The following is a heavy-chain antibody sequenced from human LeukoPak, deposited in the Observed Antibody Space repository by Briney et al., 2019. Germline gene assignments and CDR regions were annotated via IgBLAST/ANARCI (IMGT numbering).Heavy chain of an antibody. Sequence: SETLSLTCTVSGGSISSYYWSWIRQPPRKGLEWIGYIYYSGSTNYNPSLKSRVTISVDTSKNQFSLKLSSVTAADTAVYYCARGRSSSGWYTRERDLDYWGQGTLVTVSS. V-gene: IGHV4-59*01. CDR2: IYYSGST. D-gene: IGHD6-19*01. CDR1: GGSISSYY. J-gene: IGHJ4*02. CDR3: ARGRSSSGWYTRERDLDY.